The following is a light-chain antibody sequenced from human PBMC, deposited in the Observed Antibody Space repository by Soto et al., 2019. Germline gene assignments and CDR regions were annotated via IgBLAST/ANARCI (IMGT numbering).Light chain of an antibody. Sequence: DIQMTQSPSSLSASVGERVTITCRANEDISNYLNWYQQKPGRAPKLLIYDASTLETGVPSRFSGSGSGTHFTFTSSSLQPEDVGTYYCQQYENLRLHTFGPETKL. CDR2: DAS. J-gene: IGKJ2*01. V-gene: IGKV1-33*01. CDR3: QQYENLRLHT. CDR1: EDISNY.